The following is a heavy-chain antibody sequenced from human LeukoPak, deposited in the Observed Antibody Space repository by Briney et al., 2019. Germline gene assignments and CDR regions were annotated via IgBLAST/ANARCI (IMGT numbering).Heavy chain of an antibody. Sequence: SETLSLTCTVSGGSITNYYWSWIRQSPGKGLEWIGYIRYTGTTNYNPSLKNRVTISSDTSGNQFSLKLNSVTAADTAMYYCARAIPPYNGPFDYWGQGILVTVSS. CDR1: GGSITNYY. V-gene: IGHV4-59*01. J-gene: IGHJ4*02. D-gene: IGHD5-24*01. CDR3: ARAIPPYNGPFDY. CDR2: IRYTGTT.